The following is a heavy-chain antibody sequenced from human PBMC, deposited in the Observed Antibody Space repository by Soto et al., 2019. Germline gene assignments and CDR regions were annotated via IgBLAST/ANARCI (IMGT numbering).Heavy chain of an antibody. V-gene: IGHV3-30-3*01. D-gene: IGHD3-22*01. J-gene: IGHJ4*02. Sequence: GGSLRLSCAASGFTFSSYAMHWVRQAPGKGLEWVAVISYDGSNKYYADSVKGRFTISRDNSKNTLYLQMNSLRAEDTAVYYCARDSYYDSSGYYSWEFDYWGQGTLVTVSS. CDR2: ISYDGSNK. CDR1: GFTFSSYA. CDR3: ARDSYYDSSGYYSWEFDY.